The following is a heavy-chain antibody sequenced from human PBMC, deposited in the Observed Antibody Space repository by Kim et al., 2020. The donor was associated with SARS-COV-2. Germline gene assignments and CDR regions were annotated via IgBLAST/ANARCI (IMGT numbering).Heavy chain of an antibody. CDR2: ISGDGGST. CDR3: AKVSRATYCGGDCYGYYFDY. D-gene: IGHD2-21*01. CDR1: GFTFDDYA. J-gene: IGHJ4*02. Sequence: GGSLRLSCAASGFTFDDYAMHWVRQAPGKGLEWVSLISGDGGSTYYADSVKGRFTISRDNSKNSLYLQMNSLRTEDTALYYCAKVSRATYCGGDCYGYYFDYWGQGTLVTVSS. V-gene: IGHV3-43*02.